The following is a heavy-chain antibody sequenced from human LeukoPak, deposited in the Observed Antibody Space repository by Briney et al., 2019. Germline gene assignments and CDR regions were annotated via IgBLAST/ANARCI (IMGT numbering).Heavy chain of an antibody. Sequence: GGSLRLSCAASGFTFSDYYMSWIRQAPGKGLEWVSYISSSGSTIYYADSVKGRFTISRGNAKNSLYLQMDSLRAEDTAVYYCARGRLRWQPDAFDIWGQGTMVTVSS. V-gene: IGHV3-11*01. J-gene: IGHJ3*02. CDR3: ARGRLRWQPDAFDI. CDR2: ISSSGSTI. CDR1: GFTFSDYY. D-gene: IGHD4-23*01.